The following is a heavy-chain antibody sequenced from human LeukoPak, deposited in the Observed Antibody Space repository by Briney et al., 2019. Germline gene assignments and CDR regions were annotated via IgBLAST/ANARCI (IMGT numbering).Heavy chain of an antibody. CDR3: AAMTTVTTFDYFDY. Sequence: GTSVKVSCKASGFTFTSSAMQWVRQARGQRLEWIGWIVVGSGNTNYAQKFQERVTITRDMSTSTAYMELGSLRSEDTAVYYCAAMTTVTTFDYFDYWGQGTLVTVSS. V-gene: IGHV1-58*02. J-gene: IGHJ4*02. CDR2: IVVGSGNT. D-gene: IGHD4-17*01. CDR1: GFTFTSSA.